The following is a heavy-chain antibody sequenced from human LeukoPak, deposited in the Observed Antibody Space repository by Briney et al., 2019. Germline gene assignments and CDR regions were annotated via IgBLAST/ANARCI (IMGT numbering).Heavy chain of an antibody. CDR1: GFTFSSYW. J-gene: IGHJ4*02. Sequence: GGSLRLSCAASGFTFSSYWMSWVRQAPGKGLEWVSAISGSGGSTYYADSVEGRFTISRDNSKNTLYLQTNSLRAEDTAVYYCAKESSSGWAPQPFDYWGQGTLVTVSS. CDR3: AKESSSGWAPQPFDY. D-gene: IGHD6-19*01. V-gene: IGHV3-23*01. CDR2: ISGSGGST.